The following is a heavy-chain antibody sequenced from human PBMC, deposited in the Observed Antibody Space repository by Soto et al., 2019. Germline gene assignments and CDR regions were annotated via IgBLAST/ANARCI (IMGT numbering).Heavy chain of an antibody. J-gene: IGHJ6*03. D-gene: IGHD6-13*01. CDR1: SGSISSSNW. CDR2: IYHSGST. CDR3: ARMVVATAGTDYYYYYMDV. Sequence: SETLSLTCAVSSGSISSSNWWSWVRQPPGKGLKWIGEIYHSGSTNYNPSLKSRVTISVDKSKNQFSLKLSSVTAADTAVYYCARMVVATAGTDYYYYYMDVWGKGTTVTVSS. V-gene: IGHV4-4*02.